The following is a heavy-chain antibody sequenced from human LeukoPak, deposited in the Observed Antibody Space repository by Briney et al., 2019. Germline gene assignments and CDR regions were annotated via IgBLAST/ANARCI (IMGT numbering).Heavy chain of an antibody. D-gene: IGHD1-26*01. J-gene: IGHJ3*02. CDR1: GYTFTSYG. CDR3: ARDHATHDAFDI. CDR2: ISAYNGNT. Sequence: ASVKVSCKASGYTFTSYGVSWVRQAPGQGLEWMGWISAYNGNTNYAQKLQGRVTMTTDTSTSTAYMELRSLRSDDTAVYYCARDHATHDAFDIWGQGTMVTVSS. V-gene: IGHV1-18*01.